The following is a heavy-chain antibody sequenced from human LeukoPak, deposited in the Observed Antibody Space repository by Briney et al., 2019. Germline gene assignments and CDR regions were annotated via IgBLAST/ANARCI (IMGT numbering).Heavy chain of an antibody. CDR3: GKETFCSSATCPRA. D-gene: IGHD2-2*01. V-gene: IGHV3-23*01. J-gene: IGHJ5*02. CDR2: ISAGGDNA. Sequence: GGSLRLSCAASGFTFSNYAMNWVRQAPGKGLEWVSAISAGGDNAYYADSVKGRFTISRDNSENSLYLQINSLRAEDTAMYYCGKETFCSSATCPRAWGQGTLVTVSS. CDR1: GFTFSNYA.